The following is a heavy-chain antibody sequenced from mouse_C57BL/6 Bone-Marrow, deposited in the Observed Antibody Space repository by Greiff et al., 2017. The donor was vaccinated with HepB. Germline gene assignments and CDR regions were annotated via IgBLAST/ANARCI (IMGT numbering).Heavy chain of an antibody. V-gene: IGHV3-6*01. D-gene: IGHD2-4*01. J-gene: IGHJ3*01. CDR2: ISYDGSN. CDR3: ARNYDYEDWFAY. CDR1: GYSITSGYY. Sequence: EVKLMESGPGLVKPSQSLSLTCSVTGYSITSGYYWNWIRQFPGNKLEWMGYISYDGSNNYNPSLKNRISITRDTSKNQFFLKLNSVTTEDTATYYCARNYDYEDWFAYWGQGTLVTVSA.